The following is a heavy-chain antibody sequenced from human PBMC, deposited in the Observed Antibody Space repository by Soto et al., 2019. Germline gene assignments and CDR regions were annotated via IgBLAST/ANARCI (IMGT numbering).Heavy chain of an antibody. V-gene: IGHV2-5*01. CDR1: GFSLSTSGVG. D-gene: IGHD6-19*01. J-gene: IGHJ4*02. CDR2: IYWKDDK. CDR3: AHSKTECIAVGPFDY. Sequence: QITLKESGPTLVKPTQTLTLTCTFSGFSLSTSGVGVGWIRQPPGKALEWLALIYWKDDKRYSPSLKSRLTITKDTSKNQVVLTMTNMDPVDTATYYCAHSKTECIAVGPFDYWGKGTLVTVSS.